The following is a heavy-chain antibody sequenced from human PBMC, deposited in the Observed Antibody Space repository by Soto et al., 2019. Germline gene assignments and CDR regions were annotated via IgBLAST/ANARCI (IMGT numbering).Heavy chain of an antibody. J-gene: IGHJ3*02. CDR3: ARERDEGSSWYHDAFDI. CDR2: IYSGGST. D-gene: IGHD6-13*01. V-gene: IGHV3-53*01. Sequence: GGSLRLSCAASGFTVSSNYMSWVRQAPGKGLEWVSVIYSGGSTYYADSVKGRFTISRDNSKNTLYLQMNSLRAEDTAVYYCARERDEGSSWYHDAFDIWGQGTMVTVSS. CDR1: GFTVSSNY.